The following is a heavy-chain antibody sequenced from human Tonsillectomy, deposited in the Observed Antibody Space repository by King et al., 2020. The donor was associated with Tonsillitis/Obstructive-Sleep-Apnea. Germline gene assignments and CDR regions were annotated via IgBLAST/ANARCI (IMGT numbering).Heavy chain of an antibody. J-gene: IGHJ6*03. CDR2: ISYEGSNK. CDR3: ARAIGPKPHYYMDV. V-gene: IGHV3-30*01. CDR1: GFTFSLHG. Sequence: VQLVESGGGVVQPGRSLRLSCAASGFTFSLHGMNWVRQAPGKGLEWVAAISYEGSNKHYADSVKGRFTISRDNSKKTLYLQMNSLRAEDTAVYSWARAIGPKPHYYMDVWGTGTTVTVSS.